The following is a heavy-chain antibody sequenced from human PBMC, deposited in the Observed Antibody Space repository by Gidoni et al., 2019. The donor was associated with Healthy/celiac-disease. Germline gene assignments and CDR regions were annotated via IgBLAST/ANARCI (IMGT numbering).Heavy chain of an antibody. CDR2: ISYDGSNK. Sequence: QVQLVESGGGVVQPVRSLRLPCPAPGFTFSSHGMHWVRQAPGKGLEWVAVISYDGSNKYYADSVKGRFTISRDNSKNTLYLQMNSLRAEDTAVYYCAKDLRRSGMTTVTQNPNWFDPWGQGTLVTVSS. CDR1: GFTFSSHG. J-gene: IGHJ5*02. D-gene: IGHD4-17*01. V-gene: IGHV3-30*18. CDR3: AKDLRRSGMTTVTQNPNWFDP.